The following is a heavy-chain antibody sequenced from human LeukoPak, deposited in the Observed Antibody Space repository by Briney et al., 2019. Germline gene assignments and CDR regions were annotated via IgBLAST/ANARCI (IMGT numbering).Heavy chain of an antibody. D-gene: IGHD2-2*01. V-gene: IGHV3-23*01. J-gene: IGHJ4*02. CDR1: GFTFSSYA. CDR3: ASLRGDIVVVPAAHPLDY. Sequence: GGSLRLSCAASGFTFSSYAMSWVRQAPGKGLEWVSAISGSGGSTYYADSVKGRFTISRDNSKNTLYLQMNSLRAEDTAVYYCASLRGDIVVVPAAHPLDYWGQGTLVTVSS. CDR2: ISGSGGST.